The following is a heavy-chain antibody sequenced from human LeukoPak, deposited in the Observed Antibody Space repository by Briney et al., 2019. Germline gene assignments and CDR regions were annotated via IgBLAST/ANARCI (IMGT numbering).Heavy chain of an antibody. V-gene: IGHV4-39*01. D-gene: IGHD4-17*01. Sequence: SETLSLTCTVSGGSISSSSYYWGWIRQPPGKGLEWIGSIFYSGRTDYNPSLKSRVTISVDTSKNQFSLRVSSVTAADTAVYYCARRGDLYGDFEYWGQGALVTVSS. CDR3: ARRGDLYGDFEY. CDR1: GGSISSSSYY. CDR2: IFYSGRT. J-gene: IGHJ4*02.